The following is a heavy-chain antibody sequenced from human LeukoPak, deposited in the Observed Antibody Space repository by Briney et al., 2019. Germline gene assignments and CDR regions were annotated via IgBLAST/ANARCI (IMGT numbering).Heavy chain of an antibody. CDR1: GYTFTSYG. V-gene: IGHV1-18*01. J-gene: IGHJ1*01. CDR3: ARGRYYDRSGYYYFQH. CDR2: ISAYNGNT. D-gene: IGHD3-22*01. Sequence: GASVKVSCKASGYTFTSYGISWVRQAPGQGLEWMGWISAYNGNTNYAQKLQGRVTMTADTSTSTAYMELRSLRSDDTAVYYCARGRYYDRSGYYYFQHWGQGTLVTVSS.